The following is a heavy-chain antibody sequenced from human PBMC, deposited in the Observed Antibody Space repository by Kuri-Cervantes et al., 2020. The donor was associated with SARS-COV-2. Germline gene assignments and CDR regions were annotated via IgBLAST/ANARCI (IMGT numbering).Heavy chain of an antibody. CDR3: ARGPAITIFGVLRGRENWFDP. V-gene: IGHV1-2*04. CDR2: INPKSGGT. D-gene: IGHD3-3*01. J-gene: IGHJ5*02. CDR1: GYTFTDYY. Sequence: GESLKISCKASGYTFTDYYMHWIRQAPGEGLEWMGWINPKSGGTNYAQKFQGWVTMTRETSISTAYMELSRLRSDDTAVYYCARGPAITIFGVLRGRENWFDPWGQGTLVTVSS.